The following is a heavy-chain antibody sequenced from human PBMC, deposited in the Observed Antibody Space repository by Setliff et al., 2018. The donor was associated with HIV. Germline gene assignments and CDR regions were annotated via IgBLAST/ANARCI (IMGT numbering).Heavy chain of an antibody. Sequence: ASVKVSCKASGYTFTSYYMHWVRQAPGQGLEWMGIINPSGGSTNYAQKFQGRVTMTRDTSTSTVYMELSGLRSEDTAVYYCARERAAALTISYDHLAYLGQGTLVTVSS. CDR2: INPSGGST. CDR1: GYTFTSYY. D-gene: IGHD6-25*01. J-gene: IGHJ4*02. CDR3: ARERAAALTISYDHLAY. V-gene: IGHV1-46*01.